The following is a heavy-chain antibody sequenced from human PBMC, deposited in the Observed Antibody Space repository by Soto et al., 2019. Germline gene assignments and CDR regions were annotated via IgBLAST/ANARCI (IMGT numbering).Heavy chain of an antibody. J-gene: IGHJ6*02. V-gene: IGHV3-30*18. Sequence: GGSLRLSCAASGFTFSSYGMHWVRQAPGKGLEWVAVISYDGSNKYYADSVKGRFTISRDNSKNTLYLQMNSLRAEDTAVYYCAKGVKAAAGKMVPYYYYYGMDVWGQGTTVTVSS. CDR3: AKGVKAAAGKMVPYYYYYGMDV. CDR1: GFTFSSYG. CDR2: ISYDGSNK. D-gene: IGHD6-13*01.